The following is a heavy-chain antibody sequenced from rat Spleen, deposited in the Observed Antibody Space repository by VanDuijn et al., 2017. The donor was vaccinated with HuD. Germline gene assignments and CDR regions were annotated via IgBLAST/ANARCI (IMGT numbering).Heavy chain of an antibody. D-gene: IGHD2-3*01. Sequence: EVQLQESGPGLVKPTQSLSLSCSVTGDSITSHYWGWIRKFPGNKMEWMGDISYSGSTSYNPFIKSRIYISKDTMKNQFFRQLTSVATEDTATYYCARYGGYNFDYWGQGVMVTVSS. CDR3: ARYGGYNFDY. CDR1: GDSITSHY. V-gene: IGHV3-1*01. J-gene: IGHJ2*01. CDR2: ISYSGST.